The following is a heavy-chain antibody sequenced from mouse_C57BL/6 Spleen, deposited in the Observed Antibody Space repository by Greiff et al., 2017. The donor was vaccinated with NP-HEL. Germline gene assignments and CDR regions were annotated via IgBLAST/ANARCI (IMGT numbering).Heavy chain of an antibody. Sequence: EVQLQQSGAELVKPGASVKLSCTASGFNIKDYYMHWVKQRTEQGLEWIGRIDPEDGETKYAPNFQGKATITADTSSNTAYLQLSSLTSEDTAVYYCARGTTVVDTWFAYWGQGTLVTVSA. D-gene: IGHD1-1*01. CDR1: GFNIKDYY. V-gene: IGHV14-2*01. CDR3: ARGTTVVDTWFAY. CDR2: IDPEDGET. J-gene: IGHJ3*01.